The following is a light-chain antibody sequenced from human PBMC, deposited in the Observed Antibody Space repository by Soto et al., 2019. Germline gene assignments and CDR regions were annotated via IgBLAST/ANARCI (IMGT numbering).Light chain of an antibody. CDR3: SSYTSSSTFYV. Sequence: QSALTQPASVSGSPGQSITLSCTGTSSDVGDYNYVSWYQQHPGKAPKLMIYDVSNRPSGVSNRFSGSKSGNTASLTTSGLQAEDEADYYCSSYTSSSTFYVFGTGTKVTVL. V-gene: IGLV2-14*01. J-gene: IGLJ1*01. CDR1: SSDVGDYNY. CDR2: DVS.